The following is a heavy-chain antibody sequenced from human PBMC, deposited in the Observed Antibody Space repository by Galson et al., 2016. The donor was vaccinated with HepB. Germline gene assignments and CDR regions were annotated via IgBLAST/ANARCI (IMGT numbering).Heavy chain of an antibody. CDR2: VTGSGGST. D-gene: IGHD3-16*01. Sequence: SLRLSCAASGFTFSSYAMNWVRQAPGKGLEWVSAVTGSGGSTNYADSVKGRFTISRDNLKTPLYLQMNSLRAEDTAVYYCERGSYGYGGWFDAWGQGTLVTVSS. CDR1: GFTFSSYA. CDR3: ERGSYGYGGWFDA. J-gene: IGHJ5*02. V-gene: IGHV3-23*01.